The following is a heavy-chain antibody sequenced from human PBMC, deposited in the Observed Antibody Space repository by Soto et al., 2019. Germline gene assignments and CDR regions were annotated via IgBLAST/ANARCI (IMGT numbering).Heavy chain of an antibody. CDR1: GFTFSTYA. J-gene: IGHJ5*02. D-gene: IGHD7-27*01. CDR2: ISGGGTST. Sequence: EVQLLESGGGLVQPGGSLRLSCAASGFTFSTYAMSWVRQAPGKGLEWISSISGGGTSTYYADSVKGQFSISRDNSKNTLYLQMNSLRAEDTAIYYCAKDLSGDYHGGGNWFDPWGQGTLVTVSS. V-gene: IGHV3-23*01. CDR3: AKDLSGDYHGGGNWFDP.